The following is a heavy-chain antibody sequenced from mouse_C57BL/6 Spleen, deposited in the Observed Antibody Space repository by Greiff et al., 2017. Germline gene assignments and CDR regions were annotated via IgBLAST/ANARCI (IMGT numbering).Heavy chain of an antibody. Sequence: VQLQQPGAELVRPGSSVKLSCKASGYTFTSYWMDWVKQRPGQGLEWIGNIYPSDSATHYNQKFKDKATLTVEKSSSTAYMQLSILTSEDSAVYYCARSMLTPGWNYWGQGTSVTVSS. CDR2: IYPSDSAT. V-gene: IGHV1-61*01. J-gene: IGHJ4*01. CDR3: ARSMLTPGWNY. D-gene: IGHD2-10*02. CDR1: GYTFTSYW.